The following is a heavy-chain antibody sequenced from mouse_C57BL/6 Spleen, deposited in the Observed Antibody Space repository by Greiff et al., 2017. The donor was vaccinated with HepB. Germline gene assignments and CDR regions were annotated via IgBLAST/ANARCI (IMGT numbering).Heavy chain of an antibody. Sequence: QVQLQQPGPELVKPGASVKISCKASGYAFSSSWMNWVKQRPGKGLEWIGRIYPGDGDTNYNGKFKGKATLTADKSSSTAYMQLSSLTSEDSAVYFCARSMGMVTTVDYWGQGTTLTVSS. CDR2: IYPGDGDT. CDR1: GYAFSSSW. CDR3: ARSMGMVTTVDY. D-gene: IGHD2-2*01. V-gene: IGHV1-82*01. J-gene: IGHJ2*01.